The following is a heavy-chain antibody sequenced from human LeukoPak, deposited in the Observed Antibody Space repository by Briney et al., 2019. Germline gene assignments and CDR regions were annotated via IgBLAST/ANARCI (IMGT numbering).Heavy chain of an antibody. CDR1: GGSISSSSYY. J-gene: IGHJ4*02. CDR2: IYYSGST. Sequence: SETLSLTCTVSGGSISSSSYYWGWVRQPPGKGLEWIGSIYYSGSTYYNPTLKSRVTMSVDTSKNQFSLKLSSVTAADTAVYYCARIVYGYFDYWGQGTLVTVSS. V-gene: IGHV4-39*07. CDR3: ARIVYGYFDY. D-gene: IGHD2-8*01.